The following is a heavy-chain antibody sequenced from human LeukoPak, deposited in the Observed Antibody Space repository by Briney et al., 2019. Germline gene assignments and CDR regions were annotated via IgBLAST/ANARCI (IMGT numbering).Heavy chain of an antibody. V-gene: IGHV1-46*01. D-gene: IGHD3-10*01. CDR1: GYTLTSYY. J-gene: IGHJ4*02. CDR3: ARDQGVGLGYCDY. CDR2: INPSGGST. Sequence: EASVKVSCKASGYTLTSYYICWVRQAPGQGLAWMGIINPSGGSTSYAQKFQGRVTMTRDTSTSTVYMELSSLRSEDTAVYYCARDQGVGLGYCDYWGQGTLVTVSS.